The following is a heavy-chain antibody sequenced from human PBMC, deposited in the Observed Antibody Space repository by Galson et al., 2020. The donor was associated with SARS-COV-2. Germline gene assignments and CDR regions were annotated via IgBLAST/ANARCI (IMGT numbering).Heavy chain of an antibody. CDR1: GFTFNDFW. D-gene: IGHD6-19*01. V-gene: IGHV3-7*01. Sequence: GEYLKISCEVSGFTFNDFWMSWFRQATGKGLEWVANIKGDGSETNYADFVQGRLSLARDNAAHSLDLPMSSLGVEDAGVYYCSREGWQGGYRGQGTGVSVSS. J-gene: IGHJ4*02. CDR3: SREGWQGGY. CDR2: IKGDGSET.